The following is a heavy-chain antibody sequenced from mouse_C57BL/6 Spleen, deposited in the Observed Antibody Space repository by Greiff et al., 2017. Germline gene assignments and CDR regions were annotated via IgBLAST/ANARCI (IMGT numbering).Heavy chain of an antibody. CDR1: GYTFTDYE. Sequence: VQVVESGAELVRPGASVTLSCKASGYTFTDYEMHWVKQTPVHGLEWIGAIDPETGGTAYNQKFKGRAILTADKSSSTAYLELRSLTSEDSAVYYCTRGGNHWYFEVWGTGTTVTVSS. CDR2: IDPETGGT. V-gene: IGHV1-15*01. CDR3: TRGGNHWYFEV. J-gene: IGHJ1*03. D-gene: IGHD1-1*02.